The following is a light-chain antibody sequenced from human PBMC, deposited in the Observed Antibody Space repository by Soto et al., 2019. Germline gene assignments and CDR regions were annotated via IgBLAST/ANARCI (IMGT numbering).Light chain of an antibody. CDR1: QSLVHSNGYTY. CDR2: LVS. J-gene: IGKJ1*01. CDR3: RQGTHWPWT. V-gene: IGKV2-30*02. Sequence: DVVMTQSPLYLPVTPGQPASISCRSSQSLVHSNGYTYLNWFQQRPGKSPRRLIYLVSDRDSGVTDRFISCGSGTDFTLKISRVEAVDGGVSYCRQGTHWPWTFGQGNKVEIK.